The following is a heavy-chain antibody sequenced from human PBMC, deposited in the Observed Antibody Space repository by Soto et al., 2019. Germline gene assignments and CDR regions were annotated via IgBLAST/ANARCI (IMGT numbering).Heavy chain of an antibody. CDR1: GGSISSGGYY. V-gene: IGHV4-31*03. CDR2: IYYSGST. J-gene: IGHJ5*02. Sequence: QVQLQESGPGLVKPSQTLSLTCTVSGGSISSGGYYWSWIRQHPGKGLEWIGYIYYSGSTYYNPSLKSRVTISVDTSKNQFSLKLSSVTAADTAVYYCARGHCSGGSCYGGWFDPWGQGTLVTVSS. CDR3: ARGHCSGGSCYGGWFDP. D-gene: IGHD2-15*01.